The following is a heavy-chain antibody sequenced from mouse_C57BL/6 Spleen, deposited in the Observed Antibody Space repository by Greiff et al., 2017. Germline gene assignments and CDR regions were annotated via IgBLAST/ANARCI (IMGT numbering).Heavy chain of an antibody. CDR3: ARRARLLGYFDY. CDR1: GYTFTSYW. Sequence: QVQLQQPGAELVKPGASVKLSCKASGYTFTSYWMQWVKQRPGQGLEWIGEIDPSDSYTNYNQKFKGKATLTVDTSSSTAYMQLSSLTSEDSAVYYCARRARLLGYFDYWGQGTTLTVSS. CDR2: IDPSDSYT. V-gene: IGHV1-50*01. J-gene: IGHJ2*01. D-gene: IGHD2-3*01.